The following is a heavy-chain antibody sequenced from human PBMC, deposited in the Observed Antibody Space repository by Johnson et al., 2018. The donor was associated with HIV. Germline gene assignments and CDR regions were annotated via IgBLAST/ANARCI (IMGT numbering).Heavy chain of an antibody. D-gene: IGHD4-23*01. CDR2: IYYDGTKK. CDR3: AKARSLLDYGGFDAFDI. CDR1: GFTFSSYA. Sequence: QVQLVESGGGVVQPGRSLRLSCAASGFTFSSYAMHWVRQAPGKGLEWVAIIYYDGTKKYYADSVKGRFTISRDNSKNTLSLQMNSLRVEDTAMYYCAKARSLLDYGGFDAFDIWGQGTLVIVSS. J-gene: IGHJ3*02. V-gene: IGHV3-33*06.